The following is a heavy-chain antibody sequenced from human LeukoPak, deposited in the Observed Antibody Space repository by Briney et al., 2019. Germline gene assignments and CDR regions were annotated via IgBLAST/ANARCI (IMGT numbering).Heavy chain of an antibody. Sequence: ESLKISCKGSGYSFTSYWIGWVRQMPGKGLEWMGIIYPGDSDTRYSPSFQGQVTISADKSISTAYLQWSSLKASDTAMYYCARRPYSSGWYLDWYFDLWGRGTLVTVSS. CDR2: IYPGDSDT. D-gene: IGHD6-19*01. V-gene: IGHV5-51*01. CDR3: ARRPYSSGWYLDWYFDL. CDR1: GYSFTSYW. J-gene: IGHJ2*01.